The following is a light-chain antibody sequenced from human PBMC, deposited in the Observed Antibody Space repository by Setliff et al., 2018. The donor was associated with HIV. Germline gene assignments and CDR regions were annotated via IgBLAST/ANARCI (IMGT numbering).Light chain of an antibody. CDR2: DAS. V-gene: IGLV3-21*03. CDR3: QVWDSSSDHYV. Sequence: SYELTQPPSESVAPGKTARITCVGNIIGSKSVHWYQQKPGQAPVMVVYDASDRPSGIPERFSGSKSANTATLTISRVEAGDEADYYCQVWDSSSDHYVFGTGTKVTV. J-gene: IGLJ1*01. CDR1: IIGSKS.